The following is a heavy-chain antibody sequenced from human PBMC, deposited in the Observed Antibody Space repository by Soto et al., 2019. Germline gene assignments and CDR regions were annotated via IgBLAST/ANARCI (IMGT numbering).Heavy chain of an antibody. V-gene: IGHV4-59*01. D-gene: IGHD5-12*01. Sequence: SETLSLTCTVSGGSISSYYWSWIRQPPGKGLEWIGYIYYSGSTNYNPSLKSRVTISVDTSKNQFSLKLSSVTAADTAVYYCARQISVEMATRSYYFDYWGQGTLVTVSS. CDR3: ARQISVEMATRSYYFDY. CDR2: IYYSGST. CDR1: GGSISSYY. J-gene: IGHJ4*02.